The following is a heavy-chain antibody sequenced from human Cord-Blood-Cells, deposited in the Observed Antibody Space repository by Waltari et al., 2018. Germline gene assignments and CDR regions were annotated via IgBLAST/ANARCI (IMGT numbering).Heavy chain of an antibody. CDR2: INSDGSST. V-gene: IGHV3-74*01. CDR3: ARGYCSGGSCYDY. J-gene: IGHJ4*02. D-gene: IGHD2-15*01. CDR1: GFTFSSHW. Sequence: EVQLVESGGGLVQPGGSLSLSCAASGFTFSSHWMPWVHQAPGKGLVWVSRINSDGSSTSHADSVKGRFTISRDNAKNTLYLQMNSLRAEDTAVYYCARGYCSGGSCYDYWGQGTLVTVSS.